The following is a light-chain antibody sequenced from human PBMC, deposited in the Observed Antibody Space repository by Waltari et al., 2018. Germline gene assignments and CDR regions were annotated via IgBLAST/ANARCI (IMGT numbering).Light chain of an antibody. CDR1: QSFSSGS. J-gene: IGKJ2*02. CDR2: GAY. CDR3: QHYERSPCI. V-gene: IGKV3-20*01. Sequence: VLTQSPGSLSLSPGERAILSCTASQSFSSGSLVWYQQKRGQAPRRLIYGAYRRASGIPDRFSGSGSGTDFTLIISRLEPEDSAVYYCQHYERSPCIFGQGTSIEIK.